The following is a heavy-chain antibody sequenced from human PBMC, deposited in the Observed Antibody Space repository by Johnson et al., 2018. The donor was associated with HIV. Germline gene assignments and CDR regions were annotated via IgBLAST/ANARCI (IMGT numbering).Heavy chain of an antibody. CDR3: ARGHTWPKSGFDF. D-gene: IGHD3-3*01. Sequence: QVQLVESGGGVVQPGGSRRLSCAASGFTFSSYGMHWVRQAPGKGLEWVALIWYDGRNKYYADSMKGRFIISRDNSKNMLYLEMQSLTTEDTAVYYCARGHTWPKSGFDFWGQGTMVTVSS. J-gene: IGHJ3*01. CDR1: GFTFSSYG. V-gene: IGHV3-30*02. CDR2: IWYDGRNK.